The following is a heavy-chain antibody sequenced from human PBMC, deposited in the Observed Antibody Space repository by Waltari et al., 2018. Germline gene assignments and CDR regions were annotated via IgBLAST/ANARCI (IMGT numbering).Heavy chain of an antibody. D-gene: IGHD6-19*01. Sequence: QVQLQESGPGLVKPSETLSLTCTGPGGSISSSYWSWIRQPAGKGLEWIGRIYTSGSTNYNPSLKSRVTISVDKSKNQFSLKLSSVTAADTAVYYCAREAVAGAGSNDYWGQGTLVTVSS. CDR3: AREAVAGAGSNDY. CDR2: IYTSGST. J-gene: IGHJ4*02. CDR1: GGSISSSY. V-gene: IGHV4-4*07.